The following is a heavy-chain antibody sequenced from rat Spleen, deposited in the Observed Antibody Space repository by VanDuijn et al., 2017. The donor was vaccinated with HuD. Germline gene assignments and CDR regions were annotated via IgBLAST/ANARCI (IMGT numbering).Heavy chain of an antibody. J-gene: IGHJ2*01. CDR1: GFTFSDSY. V-gene: IGHV5-7*01. Sequence: EVQLGESGGGLVQPGRSMKLSCAASGFTFSDSYMAWVRQAATKGLEGVATISYDGSSTYYRDSVKGRFTISRDNAKSTLYLQMDSLRSEDTATYYCARQEAHYWGQGVMVTVSS. CDR2: ISYDGSST. CDR3: ARQEAHY.